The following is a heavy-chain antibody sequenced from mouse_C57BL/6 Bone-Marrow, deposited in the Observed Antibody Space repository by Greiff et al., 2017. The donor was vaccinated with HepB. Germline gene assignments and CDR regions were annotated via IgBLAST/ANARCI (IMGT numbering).Heavy chain of an antibody. D-gene: IGHD1-1*01. V-gene: IGHV1-59*01. Sequence: QVQLQQSGAELVRPGTSVKLSCKASGYTFTSYWMHWVKQRPGQGLEWIGVIDPSDSYTNYNQKFKGKATLTVDTSSSTAYMQLSSLTSEDSAVYYCASPHYYGSSPYAMDYWGQGTSVTVSS. CDR3: ASPHYYGSSPYAMDY. J-gene: IGHJ4*01. CDR1: GYTFTSYW. CDR2: IDPSDSYT.